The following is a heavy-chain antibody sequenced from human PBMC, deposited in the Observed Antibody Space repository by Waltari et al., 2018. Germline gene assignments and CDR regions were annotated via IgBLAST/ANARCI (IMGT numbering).Heavy chain of an antibody. J-gene: IGHJ6*02. CDR1: GFTFGDYA. CDR2: ISWNSNSI. CDR3: AKDEAGYYYYGMDG. V-gene: IGHV3-9*01. Sequence: EVQLVESGGGLVQPGRSLRLSCAASGFTFGDYAMHWVRQAPGKGLEWVSGISWNSNSIAYADSVRGRFTISRDNAKNSLYLQMNSLRAEDTALYYCAKDEAGYYYYGMDGWGQGTTVTVSS.